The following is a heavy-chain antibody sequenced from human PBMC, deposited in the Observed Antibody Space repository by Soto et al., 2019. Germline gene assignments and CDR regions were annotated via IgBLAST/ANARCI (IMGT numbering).Heavy chain of an antibody. J-gene: IGHJ3*01. D-gene: IGHD1-1*01. Sequence: EVQLVESGGGLVKPGGSLRLSCAASGFTFKDAWMSWVRQAPGKGLEWVGHIKSTDTGGTTDYAAPVKGRFSISKDDSEDTFYLQMNSLKTEETGMYFCSWQLDNRGQG. CDR3: SWQLDN. CDR1: GFTFKDAW. CDR2: IKSTDTGGTT. V-gene: IGHV3-15*01.